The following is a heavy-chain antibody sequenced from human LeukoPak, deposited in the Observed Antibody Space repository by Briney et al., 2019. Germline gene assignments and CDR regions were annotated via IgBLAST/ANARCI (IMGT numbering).Heavy chain of an antibody. J-gene: IGHJ4*02. Sequence: SETLSLTCAVYGGSFSGYYWSWIRQPPGKGLEWIGEINHSGSTNYNPSLKSRVTISVDTSKNQFSLKLSSVTAADTAVYYCARRRYYDFWSGRYTNPRGYFDYWGQGTLVTVSS. V-gene: IGHV4-34*01. D-gene: IGHD3-3*01. CDR1: GGSFSGYY. CDR3: ARRRYYDFWSGRYTNPRGYFDY. CDR2: INHSGST.